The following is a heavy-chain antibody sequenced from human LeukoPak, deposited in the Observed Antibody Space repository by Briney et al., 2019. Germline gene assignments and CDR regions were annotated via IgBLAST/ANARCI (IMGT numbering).Heavy chain of an antibody. J-gene: IGHJ4*02. CDR3: AKWDSSGYYYHY. V-gene: IGHV3-23*01. CDR1: GFTFSIYA. Sequence: HPGGSLRPSCAASGFTFSIYAMSWVRQAPGKGLEWVSAISGSGGSTYYADSVKGRFTISRDNSKNTLYLQMNSLRAEDTAVYYCAKWDSSGYYYHYWGQGTLVTVSS. CDR2: ISGSGGST. D-gene: IGHD3-22*01.